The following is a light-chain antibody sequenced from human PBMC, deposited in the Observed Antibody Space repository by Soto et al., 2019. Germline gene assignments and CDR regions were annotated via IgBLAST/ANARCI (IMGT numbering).Light chain of an antibody. J-gene: IGLJ7*01. V-gene: IGLV2-8*01. CDR3: GSHAGSSAV. Sequence: QLVLTQPPSASGSPGQSVTISCTGTSSDVGGYNYVSWYQQHPGKAPKVIIYDVSKRPSGVPDRFSGSKSGNTASLTVSGLQTEDEADYYCGSHAGSSAVFGGGTQLTVL. CDR1: SSDVGGYNY. CDR2: DVS.